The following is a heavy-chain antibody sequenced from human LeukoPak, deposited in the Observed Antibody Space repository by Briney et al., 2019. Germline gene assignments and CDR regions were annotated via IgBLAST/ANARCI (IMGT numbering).Heavy chain of an antibody. V-gene: IGHV4-38-2*02. CDR3: ARDGYEMITFGVSFDP. D-gene: IGHD3-16*01. J-gene: IGHJ5*02. Sequence: SETLSLTCTVSGYSISSGYYWGWIRQPPGKGLEWIGSIYHSGSTYYNPSLKSRVTISVDTSKNQFSLKLSSVTAADTAVYYCARDGYEMITFGVSFDPWGQGTLVTVSS. CDR2: IYHSGST. CDR1: GYSISSGYY.